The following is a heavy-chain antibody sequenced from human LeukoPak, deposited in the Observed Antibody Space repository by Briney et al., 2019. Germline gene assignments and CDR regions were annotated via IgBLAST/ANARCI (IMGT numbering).Heavy chain of an antibody. Sequence: SETLSLTCTVSGGSISSYYFSWIRQPPGKGLEWIGYIHYSGSTNYNPSLKSRVTISLDTSKNQFSLMLSSVTAADTAVYYCARDIWGYYDGSGYYYYFGYWGQGTLVTVSS. CDR2: IHYSGST. J-gene: IGHJ4*02. D-gene: IGHD3-22*01. CDR3: ARDIWGYYDGSGYYYYFGY. CDR1: GGSISSYY. V-gene: IGHV4-59*01.